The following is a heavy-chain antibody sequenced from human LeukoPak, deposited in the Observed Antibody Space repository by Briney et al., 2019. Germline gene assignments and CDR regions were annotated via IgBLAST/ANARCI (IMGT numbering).Heavy chain of an antibody. J-gene: IGHJ4*02. CDR2: IIPIFGTA. CDR3: ARGKTYYYDSSGYYPFDY. D-gene: IGHD3-22*01. CDR1: GGTFSSYA. Sequence: SVKVSCKASGGTFSSYAISWVRQAPGQGLEWMGGIIPIFGTANYARKFQGRVTITTDESTSTAYMELSSLRSEDTAVYYYARGKTYYYDSSGYYPFDYWGQGTLVTVSS. V-gene: IGHV1-69*05.